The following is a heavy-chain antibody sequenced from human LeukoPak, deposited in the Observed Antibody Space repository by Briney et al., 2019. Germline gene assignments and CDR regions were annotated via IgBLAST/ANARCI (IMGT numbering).Heavy chain of an antibody. V-gene: IGHV1-8*01. CDR2: MNPNCGNT. Sequence: ASVKVSCKASGYTFTSYDINWVRQATGQGLEWMGWMNPNCGNTGYAQKFQGRVTMTRNTSISTAYMELSSLRSEDTAVYYCPRGLDFPQYYFDYWGQGTLVTVSS. CDR1: GYTFTSYD. D-gene: IGHD2/OR15-2a*01. J-gene: IGHJ4*02. CDR3: PRGLDFPQYYFDY.